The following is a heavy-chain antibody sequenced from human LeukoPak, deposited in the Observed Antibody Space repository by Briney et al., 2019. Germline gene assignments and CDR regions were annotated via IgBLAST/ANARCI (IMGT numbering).Heavy chain of an antibody. CDR3: ARQGYSVSWTDC. Sequence: SETLSLTCTVSGGSISSTSHYWGWIRQPPGKGLEWIGSVYYSGSTYYNPSLKSRVTISVDTSKNQFSLRLSSVTATDMAVYFCARQGYSVSWTDCWGQGILVTVSS. CDR2: VYYSGST. CDR1: GGSISSTSHY. J-gene: IGHJ4*02. D-gene: IGHD6-13*01. V-gene: IGHV4-39*01.